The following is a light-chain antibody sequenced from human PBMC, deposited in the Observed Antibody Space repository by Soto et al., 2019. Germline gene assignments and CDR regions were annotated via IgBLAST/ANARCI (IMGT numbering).Light chain of an antibody. CDR1: QDVISN. J-gene: IGKJ1*01. CDR2: GAS. V-gene: IGKV3-15*01. Sequence: DTVMTQSPVTLSVSPGESVTLSCRASQDVISNLAWYQQKRGQAPRVLIYGASTRATGVPDRFSGSGSGTAFTLTITSLQSEDSAVYYCQQYYDWPWTFGQGTNVEIK. CDR3: QQYYDWPWT.